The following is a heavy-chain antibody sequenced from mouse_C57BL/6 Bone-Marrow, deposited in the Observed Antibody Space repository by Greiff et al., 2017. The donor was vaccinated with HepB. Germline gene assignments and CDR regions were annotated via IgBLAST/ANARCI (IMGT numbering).Heavy chain of an antibody. CDR2: IDPETGGI. J-gene: IGHJ3*01. V-gene: IGHV1-15*01. Sequence: QVQLQQSGAELVRPGASVTLSCKASGYTFTDNEMHWVKQTPVHGLEWIGAIDPETGGIAYDQKFKGKAILTADKCSSTAYMELLSLTSEDSAGYSCTREDDSLFAYWGQGTLVTVSA. CDR1: GYTFTDNE. CDR3: TREDDSLFAY. D-gene: IGHD2-4*01.